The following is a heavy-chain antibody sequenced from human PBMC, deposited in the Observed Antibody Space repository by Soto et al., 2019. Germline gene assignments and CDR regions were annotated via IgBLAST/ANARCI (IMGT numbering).Heavy chain of an antibody. V-gene: IGHV3-23*01. Sequence: EVQLLESGGALEHPGGSLRLSCAASGFAFSTYAMTWVRQAPGKGLEWVSVISGSGGSSYYAASVKGRFTISRDISRNTVFLQMDSLRAEDTAVYYCAKDRQYPRDYFHYWGQGTLVTVSS. D-gene: IGHD4-4*01. CDR2: ISGSGGSS. CDR1: GFAFSTYA. CDR3: AKDRQYPRDYFHY. J-gene: IGHJ4*02.